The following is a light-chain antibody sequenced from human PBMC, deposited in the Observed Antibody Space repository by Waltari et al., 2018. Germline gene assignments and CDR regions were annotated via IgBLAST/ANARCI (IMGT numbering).Light chain of an antibody. J-gene: IGLJ2*01. CDR1: NSDIGVYTY. CDR3: SSYTRTTSV. V-gene: IGLV2-14*03. Sequence: QSALTQPASVSGSPGQSITISCSGANSDIGVYTYVSWYQQHPGKAPKLLIYDVYYRPPGVPLRFSGSKSGNTSSLTISGLQPEDEADDYCSSYTRTTSVFGGGTKVTVL. CDR2: DVY.